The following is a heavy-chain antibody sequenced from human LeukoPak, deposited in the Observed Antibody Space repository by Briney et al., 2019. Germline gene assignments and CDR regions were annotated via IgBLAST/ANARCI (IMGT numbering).Heavy chain of an antibody. CDR3: ARDRYCIGGICYSGRFDP. CDR2: MYYSGST. V-gene: IGHV4-59*01. Sequence: PSETLSLTCTVSGASMNDYSWSWIRQPPGKGLEWIGYMYYSGSTNYNPSPKSRVSISIDTSKNKFSLKLSCVTAADTAVYYCARDRYCIGGICYSGRFDPWGRGTLVTVSS. J-gene: IGHJ5*02. CDR1: GASMNDYS. D-gene: IGHD2-15*01.